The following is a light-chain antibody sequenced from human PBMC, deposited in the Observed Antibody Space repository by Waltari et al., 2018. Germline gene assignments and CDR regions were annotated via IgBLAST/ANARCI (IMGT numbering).Light chain of an antibody. CDR1: NIGRKR. CDR2: YDS. Sequence: SYVLPQPPPGSVAPGKTARITCGGNNIGRKRVHWYQQKPGQAPVLVIYYDSDRPSGIPERFSGSNSGNTATLTISRVEAGDEADYYCQVWDSSSDQGVFGTGTKVTVL. CDR3: QVWDSSSDQGV. J-gene: IGLJ1*01. V-gene: IGLV3-21*04.